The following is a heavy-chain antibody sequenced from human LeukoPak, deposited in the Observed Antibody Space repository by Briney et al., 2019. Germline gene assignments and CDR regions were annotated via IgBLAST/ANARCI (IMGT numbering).Heavy chain of an antibody. V-gene: IGHV3-74*01. D-gene: IGHD6-25*01. CDR3: ARDGTPIHGSGWVYMDV. CDR1: GFTFSSYW. Sequence: GGSLRLSCAASGFTFSSYWMHWVRQAPGKGLVWVSRINSDGSTTSSADSVKGRVTISRDNAKNTVYLQMNSLRAEDTAVYYCARDGTPIHGSGWVYMDVWGKGTTVTISS. CDR2: INSDGSTT. J-gene: IGHJ6*04.